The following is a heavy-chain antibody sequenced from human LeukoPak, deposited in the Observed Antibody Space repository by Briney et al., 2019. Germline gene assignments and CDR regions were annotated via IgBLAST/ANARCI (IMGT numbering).Heavy chain of an antibody. CDR2: INHSGST. J-gene: IGHJ4*02. D-gene: IGHD6-13*01. CDR1: GGSFSGYY. Sequence: SETLSLTCAVYGGSFSGYYWSWIRQPPGKGLEWIGEINHSGSTNYNPSLKSRVTISVDTSKNQFSLKLSSVTAADTAVYYCARVVTDSSSWYLGFDYWGQGTLVTVPS. V-gene: IGHV4-34*01. CDR3: ARVVTDSSSWYLGFDY.